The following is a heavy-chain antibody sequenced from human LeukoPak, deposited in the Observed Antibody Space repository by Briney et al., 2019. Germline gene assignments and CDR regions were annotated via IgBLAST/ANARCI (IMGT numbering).Heavy chain of an antibody. J-gene: IGHJ2*01. CDR3: ARSSRPLSWYFDL. Sequence: PSETLSLTCTVSGGSISSHYWSWIRQPPGKGLEWIGYIYYSGSTNYHPSLKSRVTISVDTSKNQFSLKLSSVTAADTAVYYCARSSRPLSWYFDLWGRGTLVTVSS. CDR2: IYYSGST. D-gene: IGHD2/OR15-2a*01. CDR1: GGSISSHY. V-gene: IGHV4-59*11.